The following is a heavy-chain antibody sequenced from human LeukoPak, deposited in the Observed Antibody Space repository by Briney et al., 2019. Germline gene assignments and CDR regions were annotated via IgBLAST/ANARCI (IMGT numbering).Heavy chain of an antibody. CDR3: AKWGDYDVLTGYYVSDY. Sequence: GGSLRLSRVASGFTFSNYAMSWVRQAPGKGLEWVSAITGSGGNTYYADSVKGRFTISRDNSKNTVFLQMNSLRAEDTAVYYCAKWGDYDVLTGYYVSDYWGQGTLVTVSS. CDR2: ITGSGGNT. V-gene: IGHV3-23*01. CDR1: GFTFSNYA. D-gene: IGHD3-9*01. J-gene: IGHJ4*02.